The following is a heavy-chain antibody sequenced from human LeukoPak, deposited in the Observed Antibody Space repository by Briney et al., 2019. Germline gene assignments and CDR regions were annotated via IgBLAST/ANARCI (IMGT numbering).Heavy chain of an antibody. J-gene: IGHJ5*02. CDR2: TYYRSTWYN. CDR3: ARRLTQYDCFDP. Sequence: SQTLSPTCAISGDSVSSNSVTWNWIRQSPSRGLEWLGRTYYRSTWYNDYAVSVRGRITVNPDTSKNQFSLHQNSVTPEDTAVYYCARRLTQYDCFDPWGQGILVTVSS. D-gene: IGHD2-2*01. CDR1: GDSVSSNSVT. V-gene: IGHV6-1*01.